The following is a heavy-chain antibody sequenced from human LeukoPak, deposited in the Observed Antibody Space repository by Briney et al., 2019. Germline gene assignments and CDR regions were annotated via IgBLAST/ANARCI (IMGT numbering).Heavy chain of an antibody. D-gene: IGHD3-10*01. J-gene: IGHJ4*02. CDR2: ISNTGRS. CDR3: ARAPCVGSCHDDN. V-gene: IGHV4-4*07. CDR1: GGSISHYF. Sequence: PSETLSLTCTVSGGSISHYFWSWIRQPAGKGLEWLGRISNTGRSSYNPSLKSRLTMSIDTSKNQFSLRLNSVTAADTAVYYCARAPCVGSCHDDNWGQGTLVTVSS.